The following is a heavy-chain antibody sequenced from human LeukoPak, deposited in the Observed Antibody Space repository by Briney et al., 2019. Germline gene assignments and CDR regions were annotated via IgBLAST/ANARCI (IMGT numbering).Heavy chain of an antibody. V-gene: IGHV3-33*01. CDR2: IWYDGSNK. Sequence: PGRSLRLSCAASGFTFSSYGMHWVRQAPGKGLEWVAVIWYDGSNKYYADSVKGRFTISRDNSKNTPYLQMNNLRAEDTAVYYCARDGRGDYPKFDYWGQGALVTVSS. CDR1: GFTFSSYG. D-gene: IGHD4-17*01. J-gene: IGHJ4*02. CDR3: ARDGRGDYPKFDY.